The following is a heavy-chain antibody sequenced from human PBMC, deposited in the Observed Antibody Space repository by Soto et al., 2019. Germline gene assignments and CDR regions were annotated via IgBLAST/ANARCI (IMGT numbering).Heavy chain of an antibody. J-gene: IGHJ5*02. V-gene: IGHV4-31*03. CDR3: AREGSDTNSWFDP. Sequence: QVQLQESGPGLVKPSQTLSLTCTVSGGSISSGGYYWSWIRQHPGKGLEWIGYIYYSGSTYYNPSLKSRVTISVATSKNQFSLKLSSVTAADTAVYYCAREGSDTNSWFDPWGQGTLVTVSS. CDR1: GGSISSGGYY. CDR2: IYYSGST. D-gene: IGHD3-10*01.